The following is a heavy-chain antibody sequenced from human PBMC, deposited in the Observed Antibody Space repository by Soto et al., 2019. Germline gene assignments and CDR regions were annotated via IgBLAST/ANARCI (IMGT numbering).Heavy chain of an antibody. CDR3: AYRPRGYAYYFDY. Sequence: QITLKESGPTLVKPTQTLTLTCTSSGFSLSTRGVAVGWFRQPLGKALEWLELIYCDEDKWYRPSLNTRLTITDDNSNNQMVRTMTTMDPVDTAAYYCAYRPRGYAYYFDYWGQGTLVTVSS. J-gene: IGHJ4*02. D-gene: IGHD5-12*01. CDR2: IYCDEDK. V-gene: IGHV2-5*02. CDR1: GFSLSTRGVA.